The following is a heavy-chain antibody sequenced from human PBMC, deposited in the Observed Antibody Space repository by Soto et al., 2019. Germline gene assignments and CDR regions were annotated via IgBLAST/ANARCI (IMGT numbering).Heavy chain of an antibody. CDR2: IYYSGST. J-gene: IGHJ3*02. CDR1: GGSISSYY. D-gene: IGHD6-19*01. Sequence: SETLSLTCTVSGGSISSYYCSWIRQPPGKGLEWIGYIYYSGSTNYNPSLKSRVTISVDTSKNQFSLKLSSVTAADMAVYYCARLCVSRGWYDAVVIWGPGTMVSDS. CDR3: ARLCVSRGWYDAVVI. V-gene: IGHV4-59*01.